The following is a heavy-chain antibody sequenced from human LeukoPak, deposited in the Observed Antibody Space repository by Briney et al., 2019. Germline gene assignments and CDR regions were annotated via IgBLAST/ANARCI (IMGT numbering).Heavy chain of an antibody. CDR2: IYTSGST. CDR1: GGSISSYY. Sequence: SETLSLTCTVSGGSISSYYWSWIRQPAGKGLEWIGRIYTSGSTNYNPSLKSRLTMSADTSKNQFSLKLSSVTAADTAVYYCARVRNLGGSGDLDYWGQGILVTVSS. V-gene: IGHV4-4*07. CDR3: ARVRNLGGSGDLDY. D-gene: IGHD3-10*01. J-gene: IGHJ4*02.